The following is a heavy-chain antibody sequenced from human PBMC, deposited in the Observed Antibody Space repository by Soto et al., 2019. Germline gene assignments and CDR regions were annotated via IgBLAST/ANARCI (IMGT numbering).Heavy chain of an antibody. CDR1: GYIFTKYG. V-gene: IGHV1-18*01. CDR2: INVYNGDR. J-gene: IGHJ5*02. Sequence: QVQVVQSGPELKKPGASVKVSCKAQGYIFTKYGIGWVRQAPGHGLEWMGLINVYNGDRKVAQKFQDRVPMTTDTATDTAYMELKGLRSGDTAVYYCARLQLGGDRMLNWFDPWGQGTLVTVSS. D-gene: IGHD2-21*02. CDR3: ARLQLGGDRMLNWFDP.